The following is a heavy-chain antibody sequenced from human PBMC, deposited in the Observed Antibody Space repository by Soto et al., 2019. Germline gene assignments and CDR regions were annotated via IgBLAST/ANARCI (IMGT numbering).Heavy chain of an antibody. CDR2: IHYNGNT. J-gene: IGHJ4*02. Sequence: SETLPLSCTVSGGSICSYSWCWIRQPPGKGLEWIGNIHYNGNTKYSPSLKSRVTMSVDTSKNHFSLKLISVTTADTAVYFCAREGNLGRWIQPLDSWGQGTLVTVSS. CDR1: GGSICSYS. V-gene: IGHV4-59*01. CDR3: AREGNLGRWIQPLDS. D-gene: IGHD2-2*03.